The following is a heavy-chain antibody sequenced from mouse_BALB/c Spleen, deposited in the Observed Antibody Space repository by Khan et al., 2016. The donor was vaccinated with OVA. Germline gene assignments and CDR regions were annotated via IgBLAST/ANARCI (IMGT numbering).Heavy chain of an antibody. V-gene: IGHV2-9*02. CDR3: ARYYGNDGWYFDV. J-gene: IGHJ1*01. CDR2: IWTGGST. CDR1: GFSLTSYG. D-gene: IGHD2-14*01. Sequence: QVQLKESGPGLVAPSQSLSITCTVSGFSLTSYGVHWVRQPPGKGLEWLGVIWTGGSTNYNSALMSRLSISKDNPKSQVFYKMNSLQTADTAMYYCARYYGNDGWYFDVGGAGTTGTVSS.